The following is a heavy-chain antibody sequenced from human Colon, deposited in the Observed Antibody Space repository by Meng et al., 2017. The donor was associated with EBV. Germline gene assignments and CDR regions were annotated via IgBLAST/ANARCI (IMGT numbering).Heavy chain of an antibody. J-gene: IGHJ4*02. V-gene: IGHV4-39*01. Sequence: QPQLIELAPGLVKPSETLSSTCTVSGGSISSSHDYWGWVRQPPGKGLQWIGTIYHSGSTSYNPSLQSRVTMFVDTSKNQFSLMLTSVTATDTAVYYCARRRGGSGRDCWGQGTLVTVSS. D-gene: IGHD3-10*01. CDR3: ARRRGGSGRDC. CDR2: IYHSGST. CDR1: GGSISSSHDY.